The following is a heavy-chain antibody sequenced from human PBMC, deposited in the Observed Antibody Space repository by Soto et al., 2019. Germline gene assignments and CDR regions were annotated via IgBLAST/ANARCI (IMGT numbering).Heavy chain of an antibody. D-gene: IGHD3-3*01. CDR2: MSYDGNKK. CDR1: GFNFGVFA. J-gene: IGHJ6*02. V-gene: IGHV3-30-3*01. CDR3: AKDRLTIFGVVQELYAMDV. Sequence: PGGSLRLSCTASGFNFGVFAMHWVRQAPGKGLEWLSVMSYDGNKKYYADSVKGRFTISRDNSKNTLFLQMNSLRPDDTALYYCAKDRLTIFGVVQELYAMDVWGQGTTVTVSS.